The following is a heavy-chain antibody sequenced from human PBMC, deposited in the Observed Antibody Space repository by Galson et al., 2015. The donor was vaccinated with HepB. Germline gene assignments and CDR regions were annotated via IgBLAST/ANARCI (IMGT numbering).Heavy chain of an antibody. Sequence: SVKVSCKTSGYTFSKYAMNWVRQAPGQGLEWMGWINTNTGNPTYAQGFTGRFVFSLDTSVSTAYLQISSLEVEDTTVYYCTTPRKEYSGGSLTDWGQGTLVTVSS. CDR3: TTPRKEYSGGSLTD. CDR1: GYTFSKYA. J-gene: IGHJ4*02. CDR2: INTNTGNP. V-gene: IGHV7-4-1*02. D-gene: IGHD2-15*01.